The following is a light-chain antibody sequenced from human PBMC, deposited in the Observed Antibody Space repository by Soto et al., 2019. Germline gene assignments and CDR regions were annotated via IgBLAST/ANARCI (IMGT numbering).Light chain of an antibody. CDR3: SSYITSSTVV. V-gene: IGLV2-14*01. CDR2: DVS. J-gene: IGLJ2*01. Sequence: QSVLTQPASVSGSRGQSITISCTGTSSDVPGYNSVSWYQQRPDKAPKLIIYDVSKRPSGVSNRFSGSKSGNTASLTISGLQAEDEADYYCSSYITSSTVVFGGGTQLTVL. CDR1: SSDVPGYNS.